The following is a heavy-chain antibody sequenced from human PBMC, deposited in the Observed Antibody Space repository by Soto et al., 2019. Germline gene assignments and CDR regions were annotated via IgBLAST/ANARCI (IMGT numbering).Heavy chain of an antibody. V-gene: IGHV3-21*01. CDR2: ISSSSSNI. Sequence: EVQLVESGGGLVKPGGSLRLSCAASGFTFSTYSMNWVRQAPGKGLEWVSYISSSSSNIDYADSVKGRFTVSRDNAKNSLYLQMNTLRDEDTAVYYCASDRSLGSNWYYYLESWGQGTLVTVSS. CDR1: GFTFSTYS. J-gene: IGHJ4*02. CDR3: ASDRSLGSNWYYYLES. D-gene: IGHD1-20*01.